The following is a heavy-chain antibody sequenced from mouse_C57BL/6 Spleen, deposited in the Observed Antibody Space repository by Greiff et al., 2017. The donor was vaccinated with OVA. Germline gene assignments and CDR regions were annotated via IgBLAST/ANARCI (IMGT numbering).Heavy chain of an antibody. CDR1: GYTFTSYW. D-gene: IGHD1-1*01. J-gene: IGHJ4*01. CDR3: ARDYGSSYTSLMDY. CDR2: IDPNSGGT. V-gene: IGHV1-72*01. Sequence: QVQLQQPGAELVKPGASVKLSCKASGYTFTSYWMHWVTPRPGRGLEWIGRIDPNSGGTKYNEKFKSKATLTVDKPSSTAYMQLSSLTSEDSAVYYCARDYGSSYTSLMDYWGQGTSVTVSS.